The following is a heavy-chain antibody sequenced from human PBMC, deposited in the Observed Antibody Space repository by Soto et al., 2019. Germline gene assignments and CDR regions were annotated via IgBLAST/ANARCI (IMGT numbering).Heavy chain of an antibody. J-gene: IGHJ5*02. CDR2: IIPIFGTA. V-gene: IGHV1-69*13. CDR1: GGTFSSYA. Sequence: SVKVSCKASGGTFSSYAISWVRQAPGQGLEWMGGIIPIFGTANYAQKFQGRVTITADESTSTAYMELSSLRSEDTAVYYCAGRGCSGGSCYGSVWFDPWGQGTLVTVSS. CDR3: AGRGCSGGSCYGSVWFDP. D-gene: IGHD2-15*01.